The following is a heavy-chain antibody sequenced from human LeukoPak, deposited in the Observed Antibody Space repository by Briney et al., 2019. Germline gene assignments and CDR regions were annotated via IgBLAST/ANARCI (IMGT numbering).Heavy chain of an antibody. CDR1: GFTFSSYS. J-gene: IGHJ5*02. Sequence: GGSLRLSCAASGFTFSSYSMNWVRQAPGKGLELVSSISSSSSYIYYADSVKGRFTISRDNAKNSLYLQMNSLRAEDTAVYYCARARWRDTMIIVPHDPWGQGTLVTVSS. D-gene: IGHD3-22*01. CDR2: ISSSSSYI. V-gene: IGHV3-21*01. CDR3: ARARWRDTMIIVPHDP.